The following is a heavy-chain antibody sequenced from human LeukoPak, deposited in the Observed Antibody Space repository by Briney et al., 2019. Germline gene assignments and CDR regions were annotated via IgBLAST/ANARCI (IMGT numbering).Heavy chain of an antibody. CDR2: IFYTGYT. J-gene: IGHJ4*02. D-gene: IGHD5-24*01. CDR1: GGSFSGYY. Sequence: PSETLSLTCAVYGGSFSGYYWSWIRQSPGKGLEWVGYIFYTGYTHYNPSLESRVTISVDTSKNQFSLRLNSVTAADTAVYYCASDSSGDGYSSGYNWGQGTLVTVSS. V-gene: IGHV4-59*01. CDR3: ASDSSGDGYSSGYN.